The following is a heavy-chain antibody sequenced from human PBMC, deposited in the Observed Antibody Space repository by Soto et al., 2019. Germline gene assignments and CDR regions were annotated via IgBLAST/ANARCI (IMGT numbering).Heavy chain of an antibody. CDR1: GGSFSGYY. Sequence: SETLSLTCSIYGGSFSGYYWSWIRQPPGKGLEWIGEINHSGDTNYNPSLKSRVTISVDTSNNQFSLTLNSVTGADTAVYYCASSGPGVRNGLYYPYMVVWGQGATVNV. V-gene: IGHV4-34*01. D-gene: IGHD3-10*02. J-gene: IGHJ6*03. CDR2: INHSGDT. CDR3: ASSGPGVRNGLYYPYMVV.